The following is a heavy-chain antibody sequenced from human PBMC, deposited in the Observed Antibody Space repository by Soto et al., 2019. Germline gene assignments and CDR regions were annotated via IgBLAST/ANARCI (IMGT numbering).Heavy chain of an antibody. D-gene: IGHD3-10*01. CDR3: GSNYAIPRYRSGRYLLGI. V-gene: IGHV4-31*03. J-gene: IGHJ6*02. CDR2: IYYSGST. CDR1: GGSISSGGYY. Sequence: PSETLSLTCTVSGGSISSGGYYWRWIRQHPGKGLEWIGYIYYSGSTYYNPSLKSRVTISVDTSKNQFSLKLSSVTAAVTAVSYCGSNYAIPRYRSGRYLLGILGQGTPVT.